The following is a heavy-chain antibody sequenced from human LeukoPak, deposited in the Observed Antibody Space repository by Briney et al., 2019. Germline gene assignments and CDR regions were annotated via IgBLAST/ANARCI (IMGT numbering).Heavy chain of an antibody. V-gene: IGHV3-21*01. D-gene: IGHD6-13*01. J-gene: IGHJ4*02. CDR1: GFTFSSYS. CDR3: ASYSDPIAAAGTGFDY. Sequence: GGSLRLSCAASGFTFSSYSMNWVGQAPGKGLEWVSSISSSSSYIYYADSVKVRFTISRANAKNSMYLQMNSLRAEDTAVYYCASYSDPIAAAGTGFDYWGQGTLVTVSS. CDR2: ISSSSSYI.